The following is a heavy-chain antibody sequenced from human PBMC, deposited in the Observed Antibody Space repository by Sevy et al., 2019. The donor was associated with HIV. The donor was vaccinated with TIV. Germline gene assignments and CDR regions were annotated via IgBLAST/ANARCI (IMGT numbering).Heavy chain of an antibody. CDR2: INSDGSSA. V-gene: IGHV3-74*01. J-gene: IGHJ4*02. Sequence: GGSLRLSCAASGFTFSSYWMHWVRQAPGKGLVWVSRINSDGSSASYADSVKGRFTISRDNAKNTLYLQMNSLRAEDTAVYYCARDPTIAAAGTPFDYWGQGTLVTVSS. CDR1: GFTFSSYW. CDR3: ARDPTIAAAGTPFDY. D-gene: IGHD6-13*01.